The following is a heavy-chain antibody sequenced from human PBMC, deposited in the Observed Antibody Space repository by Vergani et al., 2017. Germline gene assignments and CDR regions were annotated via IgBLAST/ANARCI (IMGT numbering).Heavy chain of an antibody. Sequence: EVQLVESGGGLVKPGGSLRLSCAASGFTFSNAWMSWVRQAPGKGLEWVGHIKSKTDGGTTDYAAPVKGRFTISRDDSKNTLYLQMNSLKTEDTAVYYCTTFDVWGKGTTVTVSS. CDR2: IKSKTDGGTT. V-gene: IGHV3-15*01. J-gene: IGHJ6*04. CDR1: GFTFSNAW. CDR3: TTFDV.